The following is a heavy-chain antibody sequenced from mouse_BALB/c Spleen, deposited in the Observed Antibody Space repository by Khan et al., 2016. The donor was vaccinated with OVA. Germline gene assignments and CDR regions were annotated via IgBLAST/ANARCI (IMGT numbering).Heavy chain of an antibody. CDR3: ARQPYYHYYVMDY. D-gene: IGHD2-10*01. Sequence: VELVESGPGLVAPSQSLSITCTISGFSLTNYGVHWVRLPPGKGLEWLVVIWSDGSTTYNSALKSRLSISKDNSKSQVFLKMNSLQTDDTAMYYCARQPYYHYYVMDYWGQGTPVTVSS. CDR2: IWSDGST. CDR1: GFSLTNYG. V-gene: IGHV2-6-1*01. J-gene: IGHJ4*01.